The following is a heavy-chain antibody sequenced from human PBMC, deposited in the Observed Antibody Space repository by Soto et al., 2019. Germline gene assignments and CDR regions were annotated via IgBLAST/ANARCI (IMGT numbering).Heavy chain of an antibody. CDR3: ARSEYGDSNSQFFDY. J-gene: IGHJ4*02. CDR1: GASINTPNW. Sequence: SETLSLTCTISGASINTPNWWNWIRQSPEKGLEWIGQILHSGSTNYNPSLQTRVTMSVDKSKNQFSLYLTSVTAADTAFYFCARSEYGDSNSQFFDYWGQGTLGTVSS. D-gene: IGHD4-17*01. CDR2: ILHSGST. V-gene: IGHV4-4*02.